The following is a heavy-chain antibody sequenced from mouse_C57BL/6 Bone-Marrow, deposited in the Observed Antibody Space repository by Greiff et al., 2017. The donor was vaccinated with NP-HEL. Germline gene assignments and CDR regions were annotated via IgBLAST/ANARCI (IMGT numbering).Heavy chain of an antibody. CDR2: IDPSDSYT. J-gene: IGHJ3*01. CDR3: ARKAYYGRSYEFAY. D-gene: IGHD1-1*01. CDR1: GYTFTTYW. V-gene: IGHV1-50*01. Sequence: VQLQQPGAELVKPGASVKLSCKASGYTFTTYWMQWVKQRPGQGLEWIGEIDPSDSYTNYNQKFKGKATLTVDTSSSTAYMQHSSLTSEDSAVYYCARKAYYGRSYEFAYWGQGTLVTVSA.